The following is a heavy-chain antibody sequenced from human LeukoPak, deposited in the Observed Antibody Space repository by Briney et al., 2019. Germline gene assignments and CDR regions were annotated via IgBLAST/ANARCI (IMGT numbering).Heavy chain of an antibody. CDR2: IKQDGSEK. CDR1: GFTFSSYW. Sequence: GSLRPSCAASGFTFSSYWMSWVRQAPGKGLEWVANIKQDGSEKYYVDSVKGRFTISRDNAKNSLYLQMNSLRAEDTAVYYCARVASSGRILYYYYYYGMDVWGQGTTVTVSS. D-gene: IGHD6-19*01. J-gene: IGHJ6*02. V-gene: IGHV3-7*01. CDR3: ARVASSGRILYYYYYYGMDV.